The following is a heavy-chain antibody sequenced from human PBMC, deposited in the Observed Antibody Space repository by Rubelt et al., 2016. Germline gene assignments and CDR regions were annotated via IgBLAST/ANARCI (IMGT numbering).Heavy chain of an antibody. D-gene: IGHD1-26*01. CDR3: ARHGSGRNYYNYGMDV. CDR2: INHSGST. V-gene: IGHV4-34*01. Sequence: QVQLQQWGAGLLKPSETLSLTCAVYGGPFSGYHWSWIRQPPGKGLEWIGEINHSGSTNYNPSLKSRVTISVDTSKNQFSLKLRSGTAADTAVYYCARHGSGRNYYNYGMDVWGQGTTVTVSS. CDR1: GGPFSGYH. J-gene: IGHJ6*02.